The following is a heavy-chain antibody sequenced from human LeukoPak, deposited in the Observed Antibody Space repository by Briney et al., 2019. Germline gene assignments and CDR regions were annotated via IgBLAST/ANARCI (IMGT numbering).Heavy chain of an antibody. V-gene: IGHV3-23*01. CDR2: ISSGNGNT. CDR3: AKYRALYSGLFAFDI. Sequence: GGSLRLSCAAYGFTFSDYAMTWVRQAPGKGLEWVSSISSGNGNTYYSASVTGRFTISRNDSKNTLYLQMNTLRAEDTAIYYCAKYRALYSGLFAFDIWGQGTLVTVSS. CDR1: GFTFSDYA. D-gene: IGHD5-12*01. J-gene: IGHJ3*02.